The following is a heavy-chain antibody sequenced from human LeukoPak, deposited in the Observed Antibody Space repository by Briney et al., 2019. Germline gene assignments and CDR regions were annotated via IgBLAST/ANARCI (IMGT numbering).Heavy chain of an antibody. Sequence: SETLSLTCTVSGYSISSGYYWGWIRQPPGKGLEWIGSIYHSGSTYYNPSLKSRVTISVDTSKNQFSLKLSSVTAADTAVYYCARDPSRGYANNWFDPWGQGTLVTVSP. J-gene: IGHJ5*02. CDR3: ARDPSRGYANNWFDP. CDR1: GYSISSGYY. V-gene: IGHV4-38-2*02. CDR2: IYHSGST. D-gene: IGHD5-12*01.